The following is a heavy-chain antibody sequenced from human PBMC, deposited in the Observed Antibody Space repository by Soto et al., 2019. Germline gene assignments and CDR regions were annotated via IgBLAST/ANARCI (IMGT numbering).Heavy chain of an antibody. J-gene: IGHJ4*02. CDR3: ARVPEAGRPLFDY. D-gene: IGHD6-6*01. CDR2: IWYDGSNE. Sequence: GGSLRLSCAASGFIFSDFAMHWVRQAPGKGLEWVAEIWYDGSNEYYGDSVEGRFTISRDNSKNTLYLQLNSLRAEDTAVYYCARVPEAGRPLFDYWGQGALVTVSS. V-gene: IGHV3-33*01. CDR1: GFIFSDFA.